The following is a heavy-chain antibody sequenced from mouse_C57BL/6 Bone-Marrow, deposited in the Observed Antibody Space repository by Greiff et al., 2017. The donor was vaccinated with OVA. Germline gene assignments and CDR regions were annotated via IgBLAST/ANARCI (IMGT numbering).Heavy chain of an antibody. D-gene: IGHD1-1*01. CDR2: INPNNGGT. V-gene: IGHV1-22*01. J-gene: IGHJ2*01. Sequence: VQLQQSGPELVKPGASVKMSCKASGYTFTDYNMHWVKQSHGKSLEWIGYINPNNGGTSYNQKFKGKATLTVNKSSSTAYMELRSLTSEDSAVYYCARGGFTTVVATDYWGQGTTLTVSS. CDR3: ARGGFTTVVATDY. CDR1: GYTFTDYN.